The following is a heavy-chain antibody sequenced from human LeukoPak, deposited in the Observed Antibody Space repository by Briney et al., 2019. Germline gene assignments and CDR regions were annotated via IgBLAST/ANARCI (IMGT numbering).Heavy chain of an antibody. CDR1: GFTFTNYG. J-gene: IGHJ4*02. CDR2: ISYDGRNK. Sequence: PGGSLRLSCAASGFTFTNYGMHWVRQAPGKGLEWVAVISYDGRNKYYTDSVKGRFTISRDNSKNTLYLQMNGLRAEDTAVYYCAKDVGERYYFDYWGQGTLVTVSS. V-gene: IGHV3-30*18. CDR3: AKDVGERYYFDY.